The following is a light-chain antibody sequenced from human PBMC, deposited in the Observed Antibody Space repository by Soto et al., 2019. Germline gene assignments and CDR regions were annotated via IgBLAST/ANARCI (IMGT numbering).Light chain of an antibody. CDR3: MQAIDIPWT. J-gene: IGKJ1*01. CDR1: QSLLHSDGKTY. V-gene: IGKV2-29*03. CDR2: EVS. Sequence: ILRTQSQVSVSMMAGQTASISCKSSQSLLHSDGKTYFYWYVQKAGQAPQPLIYEVSNRFSGVPERFSGSGSRTDFTLKISRVEADDVGIYYCMQAIDIPWTFGQGTKVDIK.